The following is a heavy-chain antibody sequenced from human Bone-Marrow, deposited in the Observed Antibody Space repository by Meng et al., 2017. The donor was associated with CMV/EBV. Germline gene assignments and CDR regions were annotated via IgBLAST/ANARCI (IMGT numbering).Heavy chain of an antibody. V-gene: IGHV1-2*02. CDR2: INPNSGGT. D-gene: IGHD6-13*01. J-gene: IGHJ4*02. CDR3: AREREQQRVPDY. Sequence: RLSKSGVEVKKPRSPGQVSCKASEDSFTGYYMHWVRRAPGQGLEWMRWINPNSGGTNYAQKFQGRVTMTRDTSISTSYMELSRLRSDDAAVYYCAREREQQRVPDYWGQGTLVTVSS. CDR1: EDSFTGYY.